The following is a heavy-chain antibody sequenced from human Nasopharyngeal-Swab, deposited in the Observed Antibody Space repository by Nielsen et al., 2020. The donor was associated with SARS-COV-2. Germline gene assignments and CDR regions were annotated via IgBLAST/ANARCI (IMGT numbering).Heavy chain of an antibody. J-gene: IGHJ3*02. CDR2: IRGKTYGGAP. CDR1: GFTFGDYA. D-gene: IGHD1-26*01. V-gene: IGHV3-49*01. Sequence: GESLKISCTTSGFTFGDYAMSWFRQAPGKGLEWVGFIRGKTYGGAPEYAASVKGRFTISRDGAESIAYLQMNSLETEDTGVYYCARSVGSFYGQGAFDIWGQGTMVTVSS. CDR3: ARSVGSFYGQGAFDI.